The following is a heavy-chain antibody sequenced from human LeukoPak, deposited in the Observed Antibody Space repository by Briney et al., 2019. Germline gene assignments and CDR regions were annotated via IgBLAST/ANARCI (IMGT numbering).Heavy chain of an antibody. Sequence: GSLRLSCAASGFTFSSYSMNWVRQAPGKGLEWVSSISSSSSYIYYADSVKGRFTISRDNAKNSLYLQMNSLRADDTAVYYCARDRVGYCSSTSCYPGNYYYMDVWGKGTTVTVSS. CDR3: ARDRVGYCSSTSCYPGNYYYMDV. V-gene: IGHV3-21*01. D-gene: IGHD2-2*01. CDR2: ISSSSSYI. J-gene: IGHJ6*03. CDR1: GFTFSSYS.